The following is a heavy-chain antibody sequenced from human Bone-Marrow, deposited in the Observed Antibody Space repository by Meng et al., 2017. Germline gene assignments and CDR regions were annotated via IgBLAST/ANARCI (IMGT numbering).Heavy chain of an antibody. CDR3: ARAHDYGGNFDY. V-gene: IGHV4-61*08. CDR2: IYYSGST. CDR1: GGSISSGGYY. D-gene: IGHD4-23*01. J-gene: IGHJ4*02. Sequence: SETLSLTCTVSGGSISSGGYYWSWIRQPPGKGLEWIGYIYYSGSTNYNPSLKSRVTISVDTSKNQFSLKLSSVTAADTAVYYCARAHDYGGNFDYWGQGTLVTVSS.